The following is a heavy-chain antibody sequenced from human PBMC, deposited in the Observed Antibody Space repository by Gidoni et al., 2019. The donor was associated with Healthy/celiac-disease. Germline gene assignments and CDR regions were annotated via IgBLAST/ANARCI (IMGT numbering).Heavy chain of an antibody. J-gene: IGHJ6*02. V-gene: IGHV4-59*01. CDR2: IYYSGST. CDR1: GGSISSYY. Sequence: QVQLQESGPGLVKPSETLSLTCTVSGGSISSYYWSWIRQPPGKGLEWIGSIYYSGSTNYNPSLKSRVTISVDTSKNQFSLKLSSGTAADTAVYYCARDVRANVAAAGTEVGWNTKSDPRIYYYYYGMDVWGQGTTVTVSS. D-gene: IGHD6-13*01. CDR3: ARDVRANVAAAGTEVGWNTKSDPRIYYYYYGMDV.